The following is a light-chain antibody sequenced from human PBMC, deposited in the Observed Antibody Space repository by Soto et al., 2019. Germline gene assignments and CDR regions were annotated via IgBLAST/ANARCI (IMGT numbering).Light chain of an antibody. J-gene: IGKJ4*01. CDR3: QQSYKTQLT. CDR2: TTS. Sequence: DIQMTQSPSSLSASVGARVTITCRASQTISIFLNWYQHKPGKPPTLLIYTTSSFQSGVPSRFSCRGSGTDFTLIISSLQTEDCATYYCQQSYKTQLTFGGGTKVEIK. CDR1: QTISIF. V-gene: IGKV1-39*01.